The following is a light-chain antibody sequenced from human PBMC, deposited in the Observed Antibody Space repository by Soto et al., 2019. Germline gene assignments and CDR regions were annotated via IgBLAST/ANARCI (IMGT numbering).Light chain of an antibody. V-gene: IGLV2-14*01. J-gene: IGLJ2*01. CDR2: EVS. CDR3: SSYTHNNSLDVI. CDR1: SSDVGGYNY. Sequence: QSALTQPASVSGSPGQSITISCTGTSSDVGGYNYVSWYQQHPGKAPKLMIYEVSNRPSGVSNRFSGSKSGNTASLTISGLQAENEPYYYCSSYTHNNSLDVIFGGGTKLTVL.